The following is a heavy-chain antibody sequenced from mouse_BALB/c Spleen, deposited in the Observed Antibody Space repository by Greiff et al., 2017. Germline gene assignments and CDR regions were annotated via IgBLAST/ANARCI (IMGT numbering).Heavy chain of an antibody. CDR2: IWAGGST. D-gene: IGHD2-14*01. J-gene: IGHJ2*01. CDR1: GFSLTSYG. V-gene: IGHV2-9*02. Sequence: VHLVESGPGLVAPSQSLSITCTVSGFSLTSYGVHWVRQPPGKGLEWLGVIWAGGSTNYNSALMSRLSISKDNSKSQVFLKMNSLQTDDTAMYYCARDRYDGYFDYWGQGTTLTVSS. CDR3: ARDRYDGYFDY.